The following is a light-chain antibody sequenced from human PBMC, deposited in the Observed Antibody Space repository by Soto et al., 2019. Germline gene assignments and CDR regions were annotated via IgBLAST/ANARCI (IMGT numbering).Light chain of an antibody. CDR3: SSCTTSNTYV. V-gene: IGLV2-14*01. CDR1: SSDVGGYNY. J-gene: IGLJ1*01. CDR2: DVS. Sequence: QSVLTQPASVSGSPGQSITVSCTGTSSDVGGYNYVSLYQQHPGKVPQLMIFDVSNRPSGVSHRFSGSKSGNTASLTISGLQAEDEADYYCSSCTTSNTYVFGTGTKVTVL.